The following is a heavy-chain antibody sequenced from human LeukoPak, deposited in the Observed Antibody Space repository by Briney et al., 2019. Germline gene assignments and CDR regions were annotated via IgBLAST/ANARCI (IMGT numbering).Heavy chain of an antibody. Sequence: SETLSLTCTVSGGSISSSSYYWGWIRQPPGRGLEWIGSIYYSGSTYYNPSLKSRVTISVDTSKNQFSLKLSSVTAADTAVYYCARHGFLEWLMGYYFDYWGQGTLVTVSS. CDR3: ARHGFLEWLMGYYFDY. V-gene: IGHV4-39*07. CDR1: GGSISSSSYY. D-gene: IGHD3-3*01. J-gene: IGHJ4*02. CDR2: IYYSGST.